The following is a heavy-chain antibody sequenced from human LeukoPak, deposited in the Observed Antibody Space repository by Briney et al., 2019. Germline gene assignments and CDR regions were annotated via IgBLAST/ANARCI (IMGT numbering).Heavy chain of an antibody. Sequence: PGGSLRLSCAASGFTFSSYAMSWVRQAPGKGLEWVSAISGSGGSTYYADSVKGRFTISRDNSKNTLYLQMNSLRAEDTAVYYCARAPYSFGVVTPFGYWGQGTLVTVSS. CDR3: ARAPYSFGVVTPFGY. CDR1: GFTFSSYA. D-gene: IGHD3-3*01. V-gene: IGHV3-23*01. CDR2: ISGSGGST. J-gene: IGHJ4*02.